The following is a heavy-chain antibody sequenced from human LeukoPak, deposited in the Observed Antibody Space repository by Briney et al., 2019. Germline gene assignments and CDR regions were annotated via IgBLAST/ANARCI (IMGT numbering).Heavy chain of an antibody. J-gene: IGHJ4*02. V-gene: IGHV1-69*05. CDR3: ARDVAREFDY. Sequence: SVKVSCKASGGTFSSYAISWVRQAPGQGLEWMGGIIPIFGTANYAQKYQDRVTMTRDTSTRTVYMQLSSLRSDDTAVYYCARDVAREFDYWGQGTLVTVSS. CDR1: GGTFSSYA. CDR2: IIPIFGTA.